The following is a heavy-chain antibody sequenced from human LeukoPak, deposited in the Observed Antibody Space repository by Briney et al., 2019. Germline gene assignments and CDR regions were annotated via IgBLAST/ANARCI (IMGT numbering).Heavy chain of an antibody. CDR1: GYAFTSYG. Sequence: ASVKVSCKASGYAFTSYGISWVRQAPGQGLEWMGWISAYNGNTNYAQKLQGRVTMTTDTSTSTAYMELRSLRSDDTAVYYCARDLRGYYGSGNRFDYWGQGTLVTVSS. V-gene: IGHV1-18*01. D-gene: IGHD3-10*01. J-gene: IGHJ4*02. CDR3: ARDLRGYYGSGNRFDY. CDR2: ISAYNGNT.